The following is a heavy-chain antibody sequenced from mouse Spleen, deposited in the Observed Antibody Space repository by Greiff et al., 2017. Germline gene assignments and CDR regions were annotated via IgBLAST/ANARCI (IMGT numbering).Heavy chain of an antibody. CDR2: ISNGGGST. D-gene: IGHD2-1*01. V-gene: IGHV5-12*02. Sequence: EVMLVESGGGLVQPGGSLKLSCATSGFTFSDYYMYWVRQTPEKRLEWVAYISNGGGSTYYPDTVKGRFTISRDNAKNTLYLQMSRLKSEDTAMYYCARHTIYGNYLAYWGQGTLVTVSA. CDR3: ARHTIYGNYLAY. J-gene: IGHJ3*01. CDR1: GFTFSDYY.